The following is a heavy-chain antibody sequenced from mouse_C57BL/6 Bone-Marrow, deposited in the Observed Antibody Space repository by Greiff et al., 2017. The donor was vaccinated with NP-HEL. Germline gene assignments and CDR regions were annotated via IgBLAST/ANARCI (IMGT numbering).Heavy chain of an antibody. V-gene: IGHV1-72*01. Sequence: QVQLQHPGAELVKPGASVKLSCKASGYTFTSYWMHWVKQRPGHGLEWIGRIYPSSGGTNYNEKFKSKATLTVDKPSSTAYMQLTSLTSEDTSDYYGASVYYCGRGCAFWGWGTVIPVTA. D-gene: IGHD1-1*01. CDR2: IYPSSGGT. CDR3: ASVYYCGRGCAF. J-gene: IGHJ3*01. CDR1: GYTFTSYW.